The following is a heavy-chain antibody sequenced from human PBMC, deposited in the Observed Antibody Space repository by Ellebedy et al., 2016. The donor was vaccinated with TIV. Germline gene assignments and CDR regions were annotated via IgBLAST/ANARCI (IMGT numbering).Heavy chain of an antibody. V-gene: IGHV3-30-3*01. J-gene: IGHJ4*02. Sequence: PGGSLRLSCAASGFTFSSYAMHWVRQAPGKGLEWVAVISYDGSNKYYADSVKGRFTISRDNSKNTLYLQMNSLRAEDTAVYYCASKDTAMVRNDGYWGQGTLVTVSS. D-gene: IGHD5-18*01. CDR3: ASKDTAMVRNDGY. CDR2: ISYDGSNK. CDR1: GFTFSSYA.